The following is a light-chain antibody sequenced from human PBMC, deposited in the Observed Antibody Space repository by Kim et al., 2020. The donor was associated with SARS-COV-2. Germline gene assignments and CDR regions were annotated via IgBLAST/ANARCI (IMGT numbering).Light chain of an antibody. CDR1: QSVSSY. V-gene: IGKV3-11*01. CDR2: YAS. J-gene: IGKJ4*01. Sequence: EIVLTQSPATLSLSPGERATLSCRASQSVSSYLAWYQQRPGQAPRLLISYASNRATGIPARFSGSGSGTDFTLTISSLEPEDSAVYYCQQHNNWPITFGGGTKVEIK. CDR3: QQHNNWPIT.